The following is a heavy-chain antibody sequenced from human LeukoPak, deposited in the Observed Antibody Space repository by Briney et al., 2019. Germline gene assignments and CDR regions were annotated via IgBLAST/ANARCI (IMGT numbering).Heavy chain of an antibody. CDR1: GGSISSSNW. J-gene: IGHJ4*02. Sequence: SGTLSLTCAVSGGSISSSNWWSWVRQPPGKGLEWIGEINHSGSTNYNPSLKSRVTISVDTSKNQFSLKLSSVTAADTAVYYCARGNRRFYDILTAKRGYYLDYWGQGTLVTVSS. D-gene: IGHD3-9*01. V-gene: IGHV4-4*02. CDR3: ARGNRRFYDILTAKRGYYLDY. CDR2: INHSGST.